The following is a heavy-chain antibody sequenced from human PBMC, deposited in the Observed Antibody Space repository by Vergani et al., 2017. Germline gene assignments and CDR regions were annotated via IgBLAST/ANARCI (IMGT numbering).Heavy chain of an antibody. J-gene: IGHJ4*02. V-gene: IGHV1-2*02. CDR2: INHNSGGT. D-gene: IGHD2-15*01. CDR1: GYTFTAYY. Sequence: QVQLVQSGAEVKKPGASVKVSCKPSGYTFTAYYMHGVRQAPGQGLEWMGGINHNSGGTNYAQKFQGRVTMTRDTSIRTAYMELSRLRSDDTAVYYFARDREGGLDYWGQGTLVTVSS. CDR3: ARDREGGLDY.